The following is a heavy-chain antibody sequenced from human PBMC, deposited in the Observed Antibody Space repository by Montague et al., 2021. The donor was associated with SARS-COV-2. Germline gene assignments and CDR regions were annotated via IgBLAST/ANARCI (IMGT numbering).Heavy chain of an antibody. Sequence: SETLSLTCAVYGGSFSGYYWSWIRQPPGKGLEWIGEINHSGSTNYNPSLKSRVTISVDTSKNQFSLKLSSVTAADTAVYYCARSKPVSSFYYYYGMDVWGQATTVTVSS. V-gene: IGHV4-34*01. CDR3: ARSKPVSSFYYYYGMDV. CDR2: INHSGST. J-gene: IGHJ6*02. CDR1: GGSFSGYY. D-gene: IGHD1-14*01.